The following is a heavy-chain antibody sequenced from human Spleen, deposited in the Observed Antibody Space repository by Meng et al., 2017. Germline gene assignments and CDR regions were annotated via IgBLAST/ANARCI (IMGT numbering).Heavy chain of an antibody. J-gene: IGHJ4*02. Sequence: VPSGPEVKKPWASVKVSCKASGYIFVDYGNSWVRQAPGQGLEWMGWINPNSGGTNYAQKFQGRVTMTRDTSISTAYMELSGLRSDDTAMYYCARDEDISAAGKLFGDYWGQGTLVTVSS. CDR2: INPNSGGT. V-gene: IGHV1-2*02. CDR3: ARDEDISAAGKLFGDY. CDR1: GYIFVDYG. D-gene: IGHD6-25*01.